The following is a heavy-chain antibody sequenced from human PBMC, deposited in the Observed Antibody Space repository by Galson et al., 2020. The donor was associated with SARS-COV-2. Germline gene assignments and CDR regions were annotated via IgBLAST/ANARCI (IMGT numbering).Heavy chain of an antibody. CDR3: ARAPDYGDWGTDYGMDV. CDR2: ISSSGSTI. Sequence: GGSLRLSCAASGFTFSSYEMNWVRQAPGKGLEWVSYISSSGSTIYYADSVKGRFTISRDNAKNSLYLQMNSLRAEDTAVYYCARAPDYGDWGTDYGMDVWGQGTTVTVSS. V-gene: IGHV3-48*03. CDR1: GFTFSSYE. D-gene: IGHD4-17*01. J-gene: IGHJ6*02.